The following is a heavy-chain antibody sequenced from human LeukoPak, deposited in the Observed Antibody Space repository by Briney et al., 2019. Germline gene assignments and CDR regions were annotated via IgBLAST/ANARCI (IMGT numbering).Heavy chain of an antibody. J-gene: IGHJ6*02. CDR3: ARILSPRGGPTKYGMDV. V-gene: IGHV1-18*04. CDR2: INTYNGNT. Sequence: GASVKVSCKASGYTFTSYGIGWVRQAPGQGLEWMGWINTYNGNTVYAQKLQGRVTMTADTSTSTAYMELRSLRSDDTAVYYCARILSPRGGPTKYGMDVWGQGTTVTVSS. CDR1: GYTFTSYG. D-gene: IGHD1-26*01.